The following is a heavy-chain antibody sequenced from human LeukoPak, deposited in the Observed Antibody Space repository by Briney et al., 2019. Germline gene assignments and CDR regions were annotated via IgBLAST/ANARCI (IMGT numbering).Heavy chain of an antibody. CDR3: ARAMSTFGGVRNYFDS. V-gene: IGHV3-48*04. D-gene: IGHD3-16*01. CDR1: GFTFSSNW. J-gene: IGHJ4*02. Sequence: PGGSLRLSCAASGFTFSSNWMNWVRQAPGKGLEWISFVSISSGTIYYADSVNGRFRISRDNAKSSLDLEMNSLRAEDTAVYYCARAMSTFGGVRNYFDSWGQGTLVTVSS. CDR2: VSISSGTI.